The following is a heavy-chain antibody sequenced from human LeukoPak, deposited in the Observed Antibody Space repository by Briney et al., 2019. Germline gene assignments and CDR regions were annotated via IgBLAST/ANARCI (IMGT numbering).Heavy chain of an antibody. J-gene: IGHJ4*02. D-gene: IGHD3-22*01. CDR1: GFTFSDYY. V-gene: IGHV3-11*01. CDR3: ARRGYDSSGYYYMYYFDY. CDR2: ISSSGSTI. Sequence: GGSLRLSCAASGFTFSDYYMSWIRQAPGKGLEWVSYISSSGSTIYYADSVKGRFTISRDNAKNSLYLQMNSPRAEDTAVYYCARRGYDSSGYYYMYYFDYWGQGTLVTVSS.